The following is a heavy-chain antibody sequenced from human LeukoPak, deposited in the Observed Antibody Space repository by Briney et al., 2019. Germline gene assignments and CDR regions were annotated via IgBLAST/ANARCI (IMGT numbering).Heavy chain of an antibody. CDR1: GLTFNLFA. V-gene: IGHV3-23*01. J-gene: IGHJ4*02. CDR2: ISESGDKT. Sequence: PGVSLRLSCAASGLTFNLFAMNWVRQAPGKGLEWVSLISESGDKTYYADSVKGRFTISRDNSKSTLFLQMNSLRAEDAALYYCAKGARFDNWGQGTLVTVSS. CDR3: AKGARFDN.